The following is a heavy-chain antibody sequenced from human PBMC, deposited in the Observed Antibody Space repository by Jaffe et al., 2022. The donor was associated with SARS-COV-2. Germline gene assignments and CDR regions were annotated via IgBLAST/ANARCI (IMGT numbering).Heavy chain of an antibody. J-gene: IGHJ6*02. CDR2: ISYDGSNK. V-gene: IGHV3-30-3*01. Sequence: QVQLVESGGGVVQPGRSLRLSCAASGFTFSSYAMHWVRQAPGKGLEWVAVISYDGSNKYYADSVKGRFTISRDNSKNTLYLQMNSLRAEDTAVYYCARSLIAAAVRGMDVWGQGTTVTVSS. D-gene: IGHD6-13*01. CDR3: ARSLIAAAVRGMDV. CDR1: GFTFSSYA.